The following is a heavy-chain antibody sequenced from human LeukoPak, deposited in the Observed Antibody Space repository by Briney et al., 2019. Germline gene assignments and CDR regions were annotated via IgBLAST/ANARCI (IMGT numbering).Heavy chain of an antibody. D-gene: IGHD3-22*01. Sequence: ASVKVSCKASGYTFTGYYMHWVRQAPGQGLEWMGRINPNSGGTNYAQKFQGRVTMTRDTSISTAYVELSRLRSDDTAVYYCARGDSSGYYPFDYWGQGTLVTVSS. CDR2: INPNSGGT. CDR1: GYTFTGYY. V-gene: IGHV1-2*06. CDR3: ARGDSSGYYPFDY. J-gene: IGHJ4*02.